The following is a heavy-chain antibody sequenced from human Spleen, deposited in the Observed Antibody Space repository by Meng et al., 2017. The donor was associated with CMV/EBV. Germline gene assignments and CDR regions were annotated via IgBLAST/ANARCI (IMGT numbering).Heavy chain of an antibody. D-gene: IGHD6-6*01. CDR1: GFIFSSYG. CDR2: IRYDGTTQ. CDR3: ANARFEYSSSYFDS. V-gene: IGHV3-30*02. Sequence: GGSLRLSCVASGFIFSSYGMHWVRQAPGKGLEWVTFIRYDGTTQYYIDSVKGRFTISRDNSKNTMYLQMNSLRAEDTALYYCANARFEYSSSYFDSWGQGTLVTVSS. J-gene: IGHJ4*02.